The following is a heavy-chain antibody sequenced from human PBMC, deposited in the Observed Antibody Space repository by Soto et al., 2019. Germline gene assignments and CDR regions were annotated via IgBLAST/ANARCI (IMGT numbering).Heavy chain of an antibody. D-gene: IGHD4-17*01. CDR1: GFTFSSYA. J-gene: IGHJ4*02. CDR3: AKLPTTVTTFSDF. V-gene: IGHV3-23*01. Sequence: GGSLRLSCAASGFTFSSYAMSWVRQAPGKGLEWVSAISGSGGSTYYADSVKGRFTISRDNFENTLDLQMNSLRADDTAVYFCAKLPTTVTTFSDFWGQGTLVTVSS. CDR2: ISGSGGST.